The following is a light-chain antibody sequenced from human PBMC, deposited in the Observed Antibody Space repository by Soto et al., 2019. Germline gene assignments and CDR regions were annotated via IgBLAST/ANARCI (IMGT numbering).Light chain of an antibody. CDR2: GAS. CDR1: QSVSSNS. V-gene: IGKV3-20*01. J-gene: IGKJ3*01. CDR3: QQFGTSPLVT. Sequence: EIVLTQKTSTRSLSPGERATLSCRAIQSVSSNSLAWYQQKPGQAPRLLIYGASSRATGIPDRFSGSGSGTDFTLTISRLEPEDFAVYYCQQFGTSPLVTFGPGSKVDIK.